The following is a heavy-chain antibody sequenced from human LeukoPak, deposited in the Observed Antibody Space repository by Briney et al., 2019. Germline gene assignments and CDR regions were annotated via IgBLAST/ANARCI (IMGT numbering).Heavy chain of an antibody. J-gene: IGHJ5*02. CDR1: GFTFSSYA. CDR3: AKDPFGGGCHRCWFDP. CDR2: ISGSGGNT. D-gene: IGHD6-19*01. Sequence: GGSLRLSCAASGFTFSSYAMTWVRQAPGKGLEWVSAISGSGGNTYYADSVKGRFTISRDNSKNTPYLQMNSLRAEDTAVYYCAKDPFGGGCHRCWFDPWGQGTLVTVSS. V-gene: IGHV3-23*01.